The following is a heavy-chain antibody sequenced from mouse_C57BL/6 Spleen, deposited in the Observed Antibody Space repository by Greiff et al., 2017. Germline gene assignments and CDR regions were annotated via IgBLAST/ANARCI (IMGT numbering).Heavy chain of an antibody. V-gene: IGHV1-15*01. CDR1: GYTFTDYE. D-gene: IGHD1-1*01. Sequence: QVHVKQSGAELVRPGASVTLSCKASGYTFTDYEMHWVKQTTVHGLEWIGAIDPETGGTAYNQKFKGKAILTADKSSSTAYMELRSLTSEDSAVYYCTRGTTVVATRYFDVWGTGTTVTVSS. J-gene: IGHJ1*03. CDR2: IDPETGGT. CDR3: TRGTTVVATRYFDV.